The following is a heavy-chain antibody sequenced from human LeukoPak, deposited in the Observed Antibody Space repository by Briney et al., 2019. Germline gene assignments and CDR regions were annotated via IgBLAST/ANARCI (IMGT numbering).Heavy chain of an antibody. Sequence: ASVKVSCKASGYTFTSYAMKWVRQAPGQGLEWMGWINTNTGNPTYAQGFTGRFVFSLDTSVSTAYLQISSLKAEDTAVYYCARGIGYSSSWYETYYYYYYMDVWGKGTTVTVSS. V-gene: IGHV7-4-1*02. CDR3: ARGIGYSSSWYETYYYYYYMDV. J-gene: IGHJ6*03. D-gene: IGHD6-13*01. CDR1: GYTFTSYA. CDR2: INTNTGNP.